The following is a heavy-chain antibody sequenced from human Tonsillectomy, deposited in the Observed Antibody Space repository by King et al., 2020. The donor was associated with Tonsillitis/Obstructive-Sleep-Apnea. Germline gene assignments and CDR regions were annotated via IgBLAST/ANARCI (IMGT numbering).Heavy chain of an antibody. V-gene: IGHV4-34*01. CDR3: ARDAYYYDSSGCYYYPNPPN. CDR1: GGSFSGYY. Sequence: VQLQQWGAGLLKPSETLSLTCAVYGGSFSGYYWSWIRQPPGKGLEWIGEINHSGSTNCNPSLKSRVTISVDTSKNQFSLKLRSVTAADTAVYYCARDAYYYDSSGCYYYPNPPNWGQRTQVTVSS. D-gene: IGHD3-22*01. J-gene: IGHJ4*02. CDR2: INHSGST.